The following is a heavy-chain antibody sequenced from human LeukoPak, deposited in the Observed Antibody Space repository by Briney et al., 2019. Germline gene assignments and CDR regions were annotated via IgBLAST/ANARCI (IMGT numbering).Heavy chain of an antibody. CDR1: GFTLSSYG. D-gene: IGHD5-12*01. V-gene: IGHV3-30*18. J-gene: IGHJ4*02. CDR2: ISYDGSNK. CDR3: AKVPGRWGVSAYGDYFDY. Sequence: GGSLRLPCAASGFTLSSYGMHWVRQAPGKGLEWVAVISYDGSNKYYAVSVKGRFTVSRDNSKNTVSLQLNSLRVEDTAVYFCAKVPGRWGVSAYGDYFDYWGQGTLVTVSS.